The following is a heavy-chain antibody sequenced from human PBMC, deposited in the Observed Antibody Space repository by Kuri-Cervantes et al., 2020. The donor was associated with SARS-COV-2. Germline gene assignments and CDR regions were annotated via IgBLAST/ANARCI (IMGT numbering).Heavy chain of an antibody. D-gene: IGHD3-10*01. CDR1: GYTFTSYD. V-gene: IGHV1-8*01. CDR3: ARACQVLWFGESFDP. J-gene: IGHJ5*02. Sequence: ASVKVSCKASGYTFTSYDINWVRQATGQGLEWMGWMNPNSGNTGYAQKFQGRVTMTRNTSISTAYMELSCLRTEDTAVYYCARACQVLWFGESFDPCGQGTLVTVSS. CDR2: MNPNSGNT.